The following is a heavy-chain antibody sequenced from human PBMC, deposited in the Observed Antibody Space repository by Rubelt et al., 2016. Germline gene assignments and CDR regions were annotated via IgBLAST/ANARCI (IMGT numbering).Heavy chain of an antibody. J-gene: IGHJ4*02. CDR2: ISYDGSKT. D-gene: IGHD6-19*01. CDR3: ARDGLTSGWY. Sequence: SLRLSCAASGFTISSDALHWVRQAPGKGLEWVALISYDGSKTYYADFVRGRFTISRDNSENTLYLHVNSLRAEDSAVYYCARDGLTSGWYWGQGTLVTVSS. V-gene: IGHV3-30*04. CDR1: GFTISSDA.